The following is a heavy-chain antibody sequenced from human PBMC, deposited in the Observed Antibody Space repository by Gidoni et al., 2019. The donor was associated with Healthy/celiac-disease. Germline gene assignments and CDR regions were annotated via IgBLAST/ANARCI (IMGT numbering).Heavy chain of an antibody. Sequence: QLQLQESGPGLVKPSETLSLTCTVSGGSISSSSYYWGWIRQPPGKGLEWIGSIYYSGSTYYNPSLKSRVTISVDTSKNQFSLKLSAVTAADTAVYYCARQWGGWLQLRAENDYWGQGTLVTVSS. J-gene: IGHJ4*02. CDR2: IYYSGST. V-gene: IGHV4-39*01. CDR3: ARQWGGWLQLRAENDY. CDR1: GGSISSSSYY. D-gene: IGHD5-12*01.